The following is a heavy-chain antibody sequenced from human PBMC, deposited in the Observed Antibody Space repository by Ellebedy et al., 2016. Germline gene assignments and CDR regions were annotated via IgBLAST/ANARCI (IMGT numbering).Heavy chain of an antibody. D-gene: IGHD6-13*01. CDR3: ARVGGVDSSWMVRYFDY. CDR1: GYTFTSYG. V-gene: IGHV1-18*01. Sequence: ASVKVSXXASGYTFTSYGISWVRQAPGQGLEWMGWISAYNGNTNYAQKLQGRVTMTTDTSTSTAYMELRSLRSDDTAVYYCARVGGVDSSWMVRYFDYWGQGTQVTVSS. J-gene: IGHJ4*02. CDR2: ISAYNGNT.